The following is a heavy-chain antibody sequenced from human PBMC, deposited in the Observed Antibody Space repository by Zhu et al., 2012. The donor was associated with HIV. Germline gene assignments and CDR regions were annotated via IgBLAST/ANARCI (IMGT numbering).Heavy chain of an antibody. Sequence: QVQLQESGPGLVKPSETLSLNCTVSGGSLISQYWSWIRQPPGKGLEWIGYFYSSGSARYNPSLKSRVTISVDTSKNFFSLKLRSVTAADTAVYYCARAPSGFRLDNWGQGTLATVSX. CDR1: GGSLISQY. V-gene: IGHV4-59*11. CDR2: FYSSGSA. J-gene: IGHJ4*02. CDR3: ARAPSGFRLDN. D-gene: IGHD5-12*01.